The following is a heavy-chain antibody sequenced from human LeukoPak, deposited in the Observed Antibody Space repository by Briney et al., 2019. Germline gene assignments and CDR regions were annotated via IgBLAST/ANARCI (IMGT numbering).Heavy chain of an antibody. Sequence: SETLSLTCTVSGGSISSSSFHWVWIRPPPGKGLEWIGSIYYSGSTYYNPSLKSRVTISVDTSKYHFSLKLSSVTAADTAVYYCARHSTGGSYYISQAGHFDYWGQGTLVTVSS. D-gene: IGHD3-10*01. CDR2: IYYSGST. V-gene: IGHV4-39*01. J-gene: IGHJ4*02. CDR1: GGSISSSSFH. CDR3: ARHSTGGSYYISQAGHFDY.